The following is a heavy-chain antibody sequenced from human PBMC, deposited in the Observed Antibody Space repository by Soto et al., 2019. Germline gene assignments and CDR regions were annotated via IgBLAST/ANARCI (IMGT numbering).Heavy chain of an antibody. Sequence: EVQLVESGGGLVQPGGSLRLSCAASGFTFSDHYMDWVRQAPGKGLEWVGRSRTKANSFSTEYAASVQGRFTISRDDSKNSLYLQMNSLKTEDTAVYYCARASRVIVALDYWGQGTLVTVSS. J-gene: IGHJ4*02. D-gene: IGHD5-12*01. CDR2: SRTKANSFST. V-gene: IGHV3-72*01. CDR1: GFTFSDHY. CDR3: ARASRVIVALDY.